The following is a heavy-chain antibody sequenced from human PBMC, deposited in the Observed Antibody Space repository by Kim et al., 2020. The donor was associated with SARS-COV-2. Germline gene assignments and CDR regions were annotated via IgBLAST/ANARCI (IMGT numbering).Heavy chain of an antibody. D-gene: IGHD3-3*01. J-gene: IGHJ4*02. Sequence: ASVKVSCKASGYTFTSFYMHWVRQAPGQGLEWMGIINPSDGSTFFAQKFQDRVNVTRDTSTTTVYMELTSVRSEDTAVYYCARTQSGDMDYWGQGTLVSV. V-gene: IGHV1-46*01. CDR2: INPSDGST. CDR3: ARTQSGDMDY. CDR1: GYTFTSFY.